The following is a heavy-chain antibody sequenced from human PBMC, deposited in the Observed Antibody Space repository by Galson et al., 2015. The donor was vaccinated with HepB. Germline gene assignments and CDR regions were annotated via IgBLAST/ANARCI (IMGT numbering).Heavy chain of an antibody. CDR1: GFIFSHYA. CDR3: ARDIGSGLYLADPLEYFDY. CDR2: MSYDGSKE. Sequence: SLRLSCAASGFIFSHYAMHWVRQSPGEGLEWLAIMSYDGSKEYYGDSVKGRFTISRDNSKNTLYLQMNSLRAEDTAVYYCARDIGSGLYLADPLEYFDYWGQGILVTVSS. J-gene: IGHJ4*02. V-gene: IGHV3-30*03. D-gene: IGHD3-10*01.